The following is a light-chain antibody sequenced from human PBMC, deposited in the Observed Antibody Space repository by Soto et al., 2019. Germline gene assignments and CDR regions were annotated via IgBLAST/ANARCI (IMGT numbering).Light chain of an antibody. J-gene: IGKJ2*01. CDR1: QSVGNN. Sequence: EVVVTQSPATLSVSPGERATLSCRASQSVGNNLAWYQQKPGQPPRLLIYGAFNRATGLPTRFSGSGSGTEFTLTISSLQSEDFAVYYCQQYYNWPRTFGQGTKLEI. CDR2: GAF. CDR3: QQYYNWPRT. V-gene: IGKV3-15*01.